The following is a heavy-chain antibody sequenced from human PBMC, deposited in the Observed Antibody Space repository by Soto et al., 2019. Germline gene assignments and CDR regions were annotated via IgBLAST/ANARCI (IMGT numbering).Heavy chain of an antibody. J-gene: IGHJ6*03. Sequence: QVQLQQWGAGLLKPSETLSLTCAVYGGSFSGYYWSRIRQPPGKGLEWIGEINHSGSTNYNPSLKSRVTISVDTSKNQFSLRRSSVTAADTAAYYCARVSGSSSPGGYYYYYMDVWGKGTTVTVSS. D-gene: IGHD3-16*01. CDR3: ARVSGSSSPGGYYYYYMDV. CDR2: INHSGST. CDR1: GGSFSGYY. V-gene: IGHV4-34*01.